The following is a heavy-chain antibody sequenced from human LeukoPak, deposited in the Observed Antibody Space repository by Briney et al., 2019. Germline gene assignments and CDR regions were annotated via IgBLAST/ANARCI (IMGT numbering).Heavy chain of an antibody. J-gene: IGHJ4*02. V-gene: IGHV3-48*04. CDR3: ARDPGVVGVTGVFDY. CDR1: GFTFSSFG. CDR2: IGSGSSAI. Sequence: GGSLRLSCVASGFTFSSFGMNWVRQAPGKGLEWVSYIGSGSSAIHYADSVKGRFTISRDNAKNSLYLQMNSLRAEDTALYYCARDPGVVGVTGVFDYWGQGTLVTVSS. D-gene: IGHD2-21*02.